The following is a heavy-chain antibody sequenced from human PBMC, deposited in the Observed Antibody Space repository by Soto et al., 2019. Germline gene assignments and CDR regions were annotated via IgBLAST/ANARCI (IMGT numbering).Heavy chain of an antibody. V-gene: IGHV1-69*01. Sequence: QVQLVQSGAEVKKPASSVQVSCKASGGTFNHHAINWVRQAPGQGLEWMGGSIPIFGTSNYAQKFQGRVTSTADESTRTTYMELMSLRSEGTAVYYCVGGNMRGMATILRDKWFDPWGQGTLVTVSS. CDR1: GGTFNHHA. CDR2: SIPIFGTS. D-gene: IGHD5-12*01. J-gene: IGHJ5*02. CDR3: VGGNMRGMATILRDKWFDP.